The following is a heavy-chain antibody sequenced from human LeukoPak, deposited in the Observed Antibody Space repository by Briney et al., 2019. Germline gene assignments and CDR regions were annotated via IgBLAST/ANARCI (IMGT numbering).Heavy chain of an antibody. CDR1: GYTLTELS. V-gene: IGHV1-2*02. D-gene: IGHD3-16*01. J-gene: IGHJ3*02. CDR2: INPDRDGA. Sequence: ASVKVSCKVSGYTLTELSMHWVRQAPGQGLELIAWINPDRDGAIYAQKFQGRVTMTRDTSISTAYMELSRLRSDDTAMYYCATVSGGSLDIWGQGTMVTVSS. CDR3: ATVSGGSLDI.